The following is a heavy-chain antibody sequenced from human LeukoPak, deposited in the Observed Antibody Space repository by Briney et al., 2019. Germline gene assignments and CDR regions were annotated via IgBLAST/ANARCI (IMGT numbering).Heavy chain of an antibody. Sequence: SETLSLTCTVSGGSISDYYWSWIRQPPGKGLEWIGYIYYSGSTNYNPSLKRRVTISVDTSKNQFSLNLSSVTAADTAVYYCARGSWSFDYWGQGTLVTVSS. CDR1: GGSISDYY. CDR3: ARGSWSFDY. V-gene: IGHV4-59*01. J-gene: IGHJ4*02. D-gene: IGHD6-13*01. CDR2: IYYSGST.